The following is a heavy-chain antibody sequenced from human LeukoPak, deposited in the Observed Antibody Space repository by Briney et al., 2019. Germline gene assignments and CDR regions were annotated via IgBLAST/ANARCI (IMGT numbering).Heavy chain of an antibody. J-gene: IGHJ3*02. V-gene: IGHV5-51*01. CDR2: IYPGDSDT. CDR3: ARREDSSGYEGGAFDI. D-gene: IGHD3-22*01. CDR1: GYRFTSYW. Sequence: GASLKISCKGSGYRFTSYWIGWVRQMPGKGLEWMGIIYPGDSDTRYSPSFQGQVTISADKSISTAYLQWSSLKASDTAMYYCARREDSSGYEGGAFDIWGQGTMVTVSS.